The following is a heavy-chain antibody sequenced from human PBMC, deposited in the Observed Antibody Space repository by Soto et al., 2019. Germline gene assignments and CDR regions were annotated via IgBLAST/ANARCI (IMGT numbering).Heavy chain of an antibody. CDR1: GFTVSSNY. J-gene: IGHJ4*02. Sequence: GGSLRLSCAASGFTVSSNYMSWVRQAPGKGLEWVSVIYSGGSTYYADSVKGRFTISRDNSKNTLYLQMNSLRAEDTAVYYCARDRRNYDSYYFDYWGQGTLVTVSS. CDR2: IYSGGST. D-gene: IGHD3-3*01. V-gene: IGHV3-53*01. CDR3: ARDRRNYDSYYFDY.